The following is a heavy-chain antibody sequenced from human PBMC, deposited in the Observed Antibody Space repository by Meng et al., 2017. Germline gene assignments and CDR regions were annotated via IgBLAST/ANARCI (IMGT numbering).Heavy chain of an antibody. Sequence: GESLKISCAASGFTFSSYAMSWVRQAPGKGLEWVSAISGSGGSTYYADSVKGRFTISRDNSKNTLYLQMNSLRAEDTAVHYCAKDRAPSAVTRENHYWGQGTLVTVSS. D-gene: IGHD4-17*01. J-gene: IGHJ4*02. CDR1: GFTFSSYA. CDR3: AKDRAPSAVTRENHY. V-gene: IGHV3-23*01. CDR2: ISGSGGST.